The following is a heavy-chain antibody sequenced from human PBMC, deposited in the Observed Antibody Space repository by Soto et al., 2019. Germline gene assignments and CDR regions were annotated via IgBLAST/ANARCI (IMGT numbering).Heavy chain of an antibody. Sequence: GGSLRLSCAASGFTFNYYWMTWVRQAPGKGLEWVANVKPDGSAAFYADSLKGRFTISRDNAKNSVSLQMDSLRADDTAVYYCARDRERVTVNGGIALGAMEVWGHGTTVTVSS. CDR1: GFTFNYYW. D-gene: IGHD3-22*01. CDR3: ARDRERVTVNGGIALGAMEV. V-gene: IGHV3-7*03. CDR2: VKPDGSAA. J-gene: IGHJ6*02.